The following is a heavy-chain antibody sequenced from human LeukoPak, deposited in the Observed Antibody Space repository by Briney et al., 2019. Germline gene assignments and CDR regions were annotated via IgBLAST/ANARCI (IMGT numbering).Heavy chain of an antibody. J-gene: IGHJ4*02. CDR2: IYYSGST. Sequence: SETLSLTCTVSGGSIRRSTSHCWGWIRQPPGKGLEWIGSIYYSGSTYYNPSLKSRVTISVDTSKNQFSLRLTSVTAADTAVYFCARMVPAGTHNYWGQGLLVTVSS. D-gene: IGHD2-2*01. V-gene: IGHV4-39*07. CDR3: ARMVPAGTHNY. CDR1: GGSIRRSTSHC.